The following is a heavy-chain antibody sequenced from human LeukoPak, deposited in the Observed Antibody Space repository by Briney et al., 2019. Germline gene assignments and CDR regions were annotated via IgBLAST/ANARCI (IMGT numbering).Heavy chain of an antibody. CDR3: WRDRIHLDSFSAMDV. D-gene: IGHD3-9*01. Sequence: ASVKVSCKASGYTFTGYYMHWVRQAPGQGLEWMGWINPNSGGTNYAQKFQGWVTMTRDTSISTAYMELSRLRSDDTAVYYCWRDRIHLDSFSAMDVWGPGTTFTVSS. V-gene: IGHV1-2*04. CDR2: INPNSGGT. J-gene: IGHJ6*02. CDR1: GYTFTGYY.